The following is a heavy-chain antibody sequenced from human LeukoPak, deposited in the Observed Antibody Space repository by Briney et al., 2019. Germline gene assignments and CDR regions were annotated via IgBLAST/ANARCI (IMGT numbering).Heavy chain of an antibody. V-gene: IGHV3-23*01. D-gene: IGHD3-10*01. CDR1: GFTFSSYG. CDR2: ISGGGGST. CDR3: SKDSFYYGSGSFYSW. J-gene: IGHJ4*02. Sequence: GGSLRLSCAASGFTFSSYGMHWVRQAPGKGLEWVSSISGGGGSTYYADSVKGRFTISRDNSKNTLYLQMNSLRAEDTAVYYCSKDSFYYGSGSFYSWWGQGTLVTVSS.